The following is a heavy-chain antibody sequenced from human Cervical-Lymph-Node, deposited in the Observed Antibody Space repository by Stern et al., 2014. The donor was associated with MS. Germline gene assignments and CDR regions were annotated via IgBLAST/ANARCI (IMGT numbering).Heavy chain of an antibody. CDR3: ARPRSPGIKKGWFDP. Sequence: QVQLVQSGAEVKEPGASVKVSCKASGYTFTTYYIHWVRQAPGQGLEWMGIIDPSGGSASYAQKFQGRVTMTRDTSTSTVYMHLSSLKSEDTAVYYCARPRSPGIKKGWFDPWGQGTLVTVSS. CDR2: IDPSGGSA. D-gene: IGHD1-14*01. V-gene: IGHV1-46*01. J-gene: IGHJ5*02. CDR1: GYTFTTYY.